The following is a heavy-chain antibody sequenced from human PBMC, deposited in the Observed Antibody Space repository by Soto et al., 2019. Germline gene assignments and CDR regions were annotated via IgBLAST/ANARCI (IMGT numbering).Heavy chain of an antibody. V-gene: IGHV4-59*01. CDR2: VYHSVTT. CDR3: ATRPPELWRGVFDY. D-gene: IGHD6-19*01. Sequence: SETLSLTCTVSPDSINSYYWSWIRQPPGKGPELIGYVYHSVTTTYDPSLGSRVTLALDTSKNQFSLMLNSVTVADTAVYYCATRPPELWRGVFDYWSQGTLVTVSS. CDR1: PDSINSYY. J-gene: IGHJ4*02.